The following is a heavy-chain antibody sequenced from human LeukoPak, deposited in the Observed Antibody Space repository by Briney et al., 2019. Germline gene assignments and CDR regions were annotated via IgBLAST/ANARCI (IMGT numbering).Heavy chain of an antibody. J-gene: IGHJ4*02. D-gene: IGHD1-26*01. CDR1: GYTFFSND. V-gene: IGHV1-8*01. CDR3: AREGSRSSDTSASYPLDY. CDR2: MNPHSGNT. Sequence: ASVKVSCKASGYTFFSNDINWVRQATGQGLEWMGWMNPHSGNTGYAQKFQGRLTITRNSSISTAYMELSSLTSEDTATYYCAREGSRSSDTSASYPLDYWGQGTLVTVSS.